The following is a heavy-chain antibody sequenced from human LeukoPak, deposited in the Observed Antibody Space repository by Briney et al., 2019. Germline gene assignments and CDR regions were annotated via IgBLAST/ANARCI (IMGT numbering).Heavy chain of an antibody. CDR2: ISSSSSYI. CDR3: ARDRSSSWYHDYGMDV. V-gene: IGHV3-21*01. D-gene: IGHD6-13*01. Sequence: GRSLRLSCAASGFTFSSYAMHWVRQAPGKGLEWVSSISSSSSYIYYADSVKGRFTISRDNAKNSLYLQMNSLRAEDTAVYYCARDRSSSWYHDYGMDVWGQGTTVTVSS. CDR1: GFTFSSYA. J-gene: IGHJ6*02.